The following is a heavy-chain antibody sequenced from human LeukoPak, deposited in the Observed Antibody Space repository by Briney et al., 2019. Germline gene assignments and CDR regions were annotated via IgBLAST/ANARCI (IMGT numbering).Heavy chain of an antibody. Sequence: PGGSLRLSCAASGFTFSSYAMSWVRQAPGKGLEWVSAISGSGGSTSYADSVKGRFTISRDKSKNTLYLQMNSLRAEDTALYYCARAPYTTGRSFYFDSWGQGTLVTVSS. V-gene: IGHV3-23*01. CDR1: GFTFSSYA. D-gene: IGHD2-2*02. CDR2: ISGSGGST. J-gene: IGHJ4*02. CDR3: ARAPYTTGRSFYFDS.